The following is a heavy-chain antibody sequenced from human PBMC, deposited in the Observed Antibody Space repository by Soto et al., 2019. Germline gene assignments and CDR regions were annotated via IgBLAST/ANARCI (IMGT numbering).Heavy chain of an antibody. CDR2: IYYSGST. D-gene: IGHD3-9*01. V-gene: IGHV4-59*01. Sequence: GPVKTSETLSLTCTVSGGSISSYYWSWIRQPPGKGLEWIGYIYYSGSTNYNPSLKSRVTISVDTSKNQFSLKLSSVTAADTAVYYCARGALHFHKLRYFDWLLSNNWFDPWGQRTLVTVSS. CDR1: GGSISSYY. CDR3: ARGALHFHKLRYFDWLLSNNWFDP. J-gene: IGHJ5*02.